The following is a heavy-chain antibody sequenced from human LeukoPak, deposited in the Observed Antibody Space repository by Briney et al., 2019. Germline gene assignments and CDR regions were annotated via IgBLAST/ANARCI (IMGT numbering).Heavy chain of an antibody. D-gene: IGHD3-22*01. V-gene: IGHV3-21*01. J-gene: IGHJ4*02. Sequence: PGGSLRLSCAASGFTFSSYSMNWVRQAPGKGLEWVSSISSSSSYIYYADSVKGRFTISRDNAKNSLYLQMNSPRAEDTAVYYCAREFPEHYDSSAPPPYFDYWGQGTLVTVSS. CDR1: GFTFSSYS. CDR2: ISSSSSYI. CDR3: AREFPEHYDSSAPPPYFDY.